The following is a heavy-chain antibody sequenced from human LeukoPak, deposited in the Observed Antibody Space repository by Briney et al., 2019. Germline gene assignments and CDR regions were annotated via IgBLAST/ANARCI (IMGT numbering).Heavy chain of an antibody. D-gene: IGHD3-22*01. CDR3: ARTLRASETDSSGYFPNWFDP. Sequence: GGSLRLSCAASGFAFRSRSMNWFRQAPGKGPEWVSSISSSSNYIEYAGSVKGRFTISRDNVKNSLHLQMDSLRPDDTAVYYCARTLRASETDSSGYFPNWFDPWGQGTLVIVSS. CDR1: GFAFRSRS. J-gene: IGHJ5*02. CDR2: ISSSSNYI. V-gene: IGHV3-21*01.